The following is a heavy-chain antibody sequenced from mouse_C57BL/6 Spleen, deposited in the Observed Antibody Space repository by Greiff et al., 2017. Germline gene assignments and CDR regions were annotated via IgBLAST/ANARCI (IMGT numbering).Heavy chain of an antibody. J-gene: IGHJ4*01. V-gene: IGHV1-54*01. CDR2: INPGSGGT. CDR3: ARYPLVGPYAMDY. CDR1: GYAFTNYL. Sequence: VQLQQSGAELVRPGTSVKVSCKASGYAFTNYLIEWVKQRPGQGLEWIGVINPGSGGTNSNEKFKGKATLTADKSSSTAYMQLSSLTSEDSAGYFCARYPLVGPYAMDYWGQGTSVTVSS. D-gene: IGHD1-1*02.